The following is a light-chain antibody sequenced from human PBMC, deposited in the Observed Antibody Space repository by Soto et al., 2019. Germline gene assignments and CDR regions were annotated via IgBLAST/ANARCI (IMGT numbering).Light chain of an antibody. CDR1: QSISSY. CDR3: QQSDSTPPT. CDR2: AAS. Sequence: DIQMTQSPSSLSASVGDRVTITCRASQSISSYLNWYQQKPGKAPKLLIYAASSLQSGVPSRFSGSGSGTDFTLTISSLQPEDFATYYCQQSDSTPPTVGGGTKVEIK. J-gene: IGKJ4*02. V-gene: IGKV1-39*01.